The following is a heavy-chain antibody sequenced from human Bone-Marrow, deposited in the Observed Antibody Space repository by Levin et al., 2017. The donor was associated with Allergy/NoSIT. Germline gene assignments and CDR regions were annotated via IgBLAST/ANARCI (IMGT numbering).Heavy chain of an antibody. J-gene: IGHJ6*03. CDR1: GFTFSSYW. D-gene: IGHD1-7*01. CDR3: ARDQDWNYYTYYYYYMDV. V-gene: IGHV3-7*01. Sequence: GGSLRLSCAASGFTFSSYWMSWVRQAPGKGLEWVANIKQDGSEKYYVDSVKGRFTISRDNAKNSLYLQMNSLRAEDTAVYYCARDQDWNYYTYYYYYMDVWGKGTTVTVSS. CDR2: IKQDGSEK.